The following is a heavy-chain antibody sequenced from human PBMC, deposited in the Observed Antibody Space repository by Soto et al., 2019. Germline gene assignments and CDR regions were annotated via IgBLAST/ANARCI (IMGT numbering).Heavy chain of an antibody. D-gene: IGHD3-3*01. CDR2: ISAYNGNT. CDR3: ARGGRTYYDFWSGYYTLYYFDY. Sequence: ALVKVSCKASGYTFTSYGISWVRQAPGQGLEWMGWISAYNGNTNYAQKLQGRVTMTTDTSTSTAYMELRSLRSDDTAVYYCARGGRTYYDFWSGYYTLYYFDYWGQGTLVTVSS. J-gene: IGHJ4*02. V-gene: IGHV1-18*04. CDR1: GYTFTSYG.